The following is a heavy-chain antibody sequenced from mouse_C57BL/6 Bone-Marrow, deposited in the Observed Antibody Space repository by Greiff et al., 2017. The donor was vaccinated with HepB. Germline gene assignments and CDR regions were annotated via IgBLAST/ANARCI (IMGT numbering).Heavy chain of an antibody. CDR1: GFTFSGYA. J-gene: IGHJ1*03. D-gene: IGHD1-1*01. Sequence: EVKLMESGGGLVKPGGSLKLSCAASGFTFSGYAMSWVRQTPEKRLEWVATISDGGSSTYYPDNVKGRFTISRDNAKNNLYLQMSHLKSEDTAMYYCARDRVTTVVAAAWYFDVWGTGTTVTVSS. CDR3: ARDRVTTVVAAAWYFDV. CDR2: ISDGGSST. V-gene: IGHV5-4*01.